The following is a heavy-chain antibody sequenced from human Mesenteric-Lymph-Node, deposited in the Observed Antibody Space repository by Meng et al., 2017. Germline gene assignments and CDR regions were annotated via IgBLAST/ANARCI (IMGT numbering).Heavy chain of an antibody. CDR3: ARGTPTVDY. J-gene: IGHJ4*02. CDR1: GYSFISNA. V-gene: IGHV1-3*01. Sequence: QVQLVQSGPEVKKPGASVKVSCKASGYSFISNAMHWVRQAPGQRPEWMGWINVGNGNTKYSEKFQGRVTITRDTSARNVYMELSSLTSEDTAVYYCARGTPTVDYWGQGTLVTVSS. CDR2: INVGNGNT. D-gene: IGHD1-1*01.